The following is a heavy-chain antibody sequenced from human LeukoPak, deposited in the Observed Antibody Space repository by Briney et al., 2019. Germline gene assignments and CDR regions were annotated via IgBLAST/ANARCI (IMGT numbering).Heavy chain of an antibody. CDR2: ISGSGGST. Sequence: GGSLRLSCAASGFPFSSYAMSWVRQAPGKGLEWVSAISGSGGSTYYADSVKGRFTISRDNSKNTLYLQMNSLRAEDTAVYYCAKDRYYYDSTSSNWFDPWGQGTLVTVSS. CDR1: GFPFSSYA. V-gene: IGHV3-23*01. D-gene: IGHD3-22*01. J-gene: IGHJ5*02. CDR3: AKDRYYYDSTSSNWFDP.